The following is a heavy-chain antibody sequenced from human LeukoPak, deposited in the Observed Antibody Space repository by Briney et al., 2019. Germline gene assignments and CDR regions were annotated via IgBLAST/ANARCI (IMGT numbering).Heavy chain of an antibody. J-gene: IGHJ4*02. CDR3: ARLALRDY. V-gene: IGHV4-39*01. CDR2: IFYRGNT. Sequence: SSETLSLTCTVSGGSIRGSSFYWGWIRQPPGGGLEFIGSIFYRGNTYYNPSLKSRVTISVDTSRNQFSLKLSSVTAADTAVYYCARLALRDYWGQGTLVTVSS. CDR1: GGSIRGSSFY.